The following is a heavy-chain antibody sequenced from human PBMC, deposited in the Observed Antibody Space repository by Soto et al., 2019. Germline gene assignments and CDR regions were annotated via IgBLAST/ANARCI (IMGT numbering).Heavy chain of an antibody. D-gene: IGHD4-17*01. V-gene: IGHV3-21*01. Sequence: GGSLRLSCAASGFTFSSYSMNWVRQAPGKGLEWVSSISSSSSYIYYADSVKGRFTISRDNAKNSLYLQMNSLRAEDTAVYYCARERTTVTFSPLDYWGQRTLVTVSS. CDR1: GFTFSSYS. CDR3: ARERTTVTFSPLDY. CDR2: ISSSSSYI. J-gene: IGHJ4*02.